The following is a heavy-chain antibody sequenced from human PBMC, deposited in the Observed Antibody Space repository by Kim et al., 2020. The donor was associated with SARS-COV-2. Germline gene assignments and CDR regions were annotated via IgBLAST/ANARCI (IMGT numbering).Heavy chain of an antibody. CDR1: GFTFSSYG. Sequence: GESLRLSCAASGFTFSSYGMHWVRQAPGKGLEWVAVISYDGSNKYYADSVKGRFTISRDNSKNTLYLQMNSLRAEDTAVYYCAKSTGGYSYGAFDYWGQG. D-gene: IGHD5-18*01. J-gene: IGHJ4*02. CDR3: AKSTGGYSYGAFDY. V-gene: IGHV3-30*18. CDR2: ISYDGSNK.